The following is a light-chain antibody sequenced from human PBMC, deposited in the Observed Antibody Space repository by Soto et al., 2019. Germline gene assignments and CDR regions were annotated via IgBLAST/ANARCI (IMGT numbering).Light chain of an antibody. CDR2: GAS. CDR3: QQYTNWPYT. V-gene: IGKV3-15*01. CDR1: QCVGSN. J-gene: IGKJ2*01. Sequence: EIVRTQSPATLSVSPGERASLSCRASQCVGSNLAWYQQTAGQAPRLLIYGASTRATGIPARFSGSGSGTEFTLTISSLQSEDFAVYSCQQYTNWPYTFGQGTKLEIK.